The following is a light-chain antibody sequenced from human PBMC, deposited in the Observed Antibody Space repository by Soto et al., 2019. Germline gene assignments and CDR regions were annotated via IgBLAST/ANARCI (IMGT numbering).Light chain of an antibody. CDR3: QVWDTTNPVI. CDR1: NIEIKS. V-gene: IGLV3-21*02. J-gene: IGLJ2*01. Sequence: SYSLTQPPSVSVAPGQTARITCWGNNIEIKSVHWYQQKPGQAPVLVVYDDGDRTTGIPERFSGSKSGNTATLTTSRVEAGDEADYYCQVWDTTNPVIFGGGTKVTVL. CDR2: DDG.